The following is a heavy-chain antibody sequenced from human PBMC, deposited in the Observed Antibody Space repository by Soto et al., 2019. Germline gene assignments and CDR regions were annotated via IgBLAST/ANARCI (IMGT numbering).Heavy chain of an antibody. CDR2: INDSGST. V-gene: IGHV4-34*01. D-gene: IGHD3-10*01. Sequence: QVQLQQWGAGLLKPSETLSLTCGVYGASFSGSYWSWIRQPPGKGLEWIGEINDSGSTNYNPSLKSRVTISVRTSTNQCSLNIRSVTAADTAVYYCASRRGTENYWAQGTLVTVSS. CDR1: GASFSGSY. CDR3: ASRRGTENY. J-gene: IGHJ4*02.